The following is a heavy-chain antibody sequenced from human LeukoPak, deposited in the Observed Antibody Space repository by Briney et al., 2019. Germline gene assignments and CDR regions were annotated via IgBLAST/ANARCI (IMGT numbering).Heavy chain of an antibody. Sequence: GGSLRLSCAASGFTFSSYAMSWVRQAPGQGLEWVSAISDNSGNTYYADSVKGRFTISRDNSENTLYLQMNSLRAEDTAVYYCAKVGNDVGGFDYWGQGTLVTVSS. J-gene: IGHJ4*02. CDR1: GFTFSSYA. CDR2: ISDNSGNT. D-gene: IGHD1-1*01. CDR3: AKVGNDVGGFDY. V-gene: IGHV3-23*01.